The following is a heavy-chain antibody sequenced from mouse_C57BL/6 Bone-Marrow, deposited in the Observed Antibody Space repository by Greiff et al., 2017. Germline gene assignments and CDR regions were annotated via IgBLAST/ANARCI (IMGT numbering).Heavy chain of an antibody. CDR3: ARGDYGNPAWFAY. Sequence: QVQLQQPGAELVKPGASVKMSCKASGYTFTSYWITWVKQRPGQGLEWIGDIYPGSGSTSYNEKFKSKATLTVDTSSSTAYMQLSSLTSEDSAVYYCARGDYGNPAWFAYWGQGTLVTVSA. CDR2: IYPGSGST. V-gene: IGHV1-55*01. D-gene: IGHD2-1*01. CDR1: GYTFTSYW. J-gene: IGHJ3*01.